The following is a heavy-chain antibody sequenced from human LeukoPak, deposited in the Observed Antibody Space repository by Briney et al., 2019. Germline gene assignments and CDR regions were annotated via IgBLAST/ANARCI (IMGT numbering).Heavy chain of an antibody. J-gene: IGHJ6*03. CDR1: GFTFSSYR. D-gene: IGHD3-10*01. V-gene: IGHV3-21*01. CDR3: AGGYGSGSEPYYYYMDV. CDR2: ISSSSTYI. Sequence: PGGSLRLSCAASGFTFSSYRMNWVRQAPGKGLEWVSCISSSSTYIYYADSVKGRFSISRDNAKNSLYLQMNSLRAEDTAVYYCAGGYGSGSEPYYYYMDVWGKGTTVTISS.